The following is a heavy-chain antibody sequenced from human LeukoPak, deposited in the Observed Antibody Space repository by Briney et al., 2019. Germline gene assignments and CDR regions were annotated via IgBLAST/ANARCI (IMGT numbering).Heavy chain of an antibody. J-gene: IGHJ4*02. CDR3: VRSLRSADF. Sequence: GGSLRLSCEASGFTFSNYWMHWVRHAPGKGLMWVSQISTDGSQTFYADSVKGRFTISRDNAKNTLFLQMDSLRPEDTAVYYCVRSLRSADFWGQGTLVTVSS. CDR2: ISTDGSQT. V-gene: IGHV3-74*01. CDR1: GFTFSNYW.